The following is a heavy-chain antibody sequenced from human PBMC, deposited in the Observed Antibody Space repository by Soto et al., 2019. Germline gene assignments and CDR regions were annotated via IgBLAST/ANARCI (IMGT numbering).Heavy chain of an antibody. J-gene: IGHJ5*02. CDR2: IWYDGSNK. V-gene: IGHV3-33*01. Sequence: QVQLVESGGGVVQPGRSLRLSCAASGFTFSSYGMHWVRQAPGKGLEWVAVIWYDGSNKYYADSVKGRFTISRDNSKNTLYLQMNSLRAEDTAVYYCARVLGAAYDFWSGYYTGSWFDPWGQGTLVTVSS. D-gene: IGHD3-3*01. CDR3: ARVLGAAYDFWSGYYTGSWFDP. CDR1: GFTFSSYG.